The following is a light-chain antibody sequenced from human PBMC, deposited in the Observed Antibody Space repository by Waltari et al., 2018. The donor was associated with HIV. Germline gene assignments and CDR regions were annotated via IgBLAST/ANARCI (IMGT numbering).Light chain of an antibody. V-gene: IGKV3-11*01. J-gene: IGKJ4*01. Sequence: EIVLTQSPATLSLSPGERATLSCRASQSVSTYLACYQQRPGQAPRLLIYDASSRATGIPARFSGSGSGTDFTLTISSLEPADFAVYYCQQRSDWPRSTFGGGTKVEIK. CDR2: DAS. CDR1: QSVSTY. CDR3: QQRSDWPRST.